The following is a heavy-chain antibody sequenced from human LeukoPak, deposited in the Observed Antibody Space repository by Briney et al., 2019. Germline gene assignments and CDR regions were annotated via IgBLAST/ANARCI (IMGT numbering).Heavy chain of an antibody. D-gene: IGHD3-16*01. J-gene: IGHJ4*02. Sequence: SQTLSLTCAMSGDSVSGSSVALNWIRQSPSRGLEWLGRTYYRSKWLVDYAESLKGRITINADTSKNQLSLQLHSVTPEDTAIYYCTRFYDTNSFDYWGQGTLVTVSS. CDR3: TRFYDTNSFDY. V-gene: IGHV6-1*01. CDR1: GDSVSGSSVA. CDR2: TYYRSKWLV.